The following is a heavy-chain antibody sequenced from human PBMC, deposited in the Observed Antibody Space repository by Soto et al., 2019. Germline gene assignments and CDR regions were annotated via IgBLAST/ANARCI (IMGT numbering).Heavy chain of an antibody. CDR1: GYTFKNYG. CDR2: ITTYNGNR. J-gene: IGHJ5*02. Sequence: GASVKVSCKASGYTFKNYGIKWVRQAPGQGLEWVGWITTYNGNRYSAEKFQGRVTMTTDTSTSTTYMELKSLTSDDTGVYYCAKEKISTSCCNWFDPWGQGTLVTVSS. CDR3: AKEKISTSCCNWFDP. D-gene: IGHD2-2*01. V-gene: IGHV1-18*01.